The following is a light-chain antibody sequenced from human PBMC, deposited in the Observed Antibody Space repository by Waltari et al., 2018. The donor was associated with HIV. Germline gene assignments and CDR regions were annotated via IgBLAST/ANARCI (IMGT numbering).Light chain of an antibody. CDR3: AAWDGNLNGL. CDR1: SSNTGTNT. V-gene: IGLV1-44*01. J-gene: IGLJ3*02. CDR2: SNN. Sequence: QSVLTQPPSAPGTPGQRVTLSCSGSSSNTGTNTGHWYQHPPGSAPKLLIYSNNQRPSGVPDRFSASKSGTSASLAISGLRSEDEAEYYCAAWDGNLNGLFGGGTKLTVL.